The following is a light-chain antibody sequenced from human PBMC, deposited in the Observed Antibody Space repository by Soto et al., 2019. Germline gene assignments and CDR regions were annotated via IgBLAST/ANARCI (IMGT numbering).Light chain of an antibody. V-gene: IGKV3-15*01. CDR2: VAS. CDR3: QQYNTWLWT. Sequence: EVVMTQSPATLSVSPGERATLSCRASQSVNANLAWYQQKPGQAPRLLIHVASNRVTGIPARFSGSGFGTEFILTFSSLQSEDFAVYYGQQYNTWLWTFGQGTNVEI. J-gene: IGKJ1*01. CDR1: QSVNAN.